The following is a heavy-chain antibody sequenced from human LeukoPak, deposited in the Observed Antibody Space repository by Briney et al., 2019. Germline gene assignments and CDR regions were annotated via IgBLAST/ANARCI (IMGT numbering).Heavy chain of an antibody. Sequence: GGSLRLSCAASGFTFSDYYMSWIRQAPGKGLEWVSYISSSGSTIYYADSVKGRFTISRDNAKNSLYLQMNSLRSEDTAVYYCARDLTPPMLFPGVEYSSFDAFDIWGQGTMVTVSS. CDR3: ARDLTPPMLFPGVEYSSFDAFDI. CDR2: ISSSGSTI. CDR1: GFTFSDYY. J-gene: IGHJ3*02. V-gene: IGHV3-11*01. D-gene: IGHD6-6*01.